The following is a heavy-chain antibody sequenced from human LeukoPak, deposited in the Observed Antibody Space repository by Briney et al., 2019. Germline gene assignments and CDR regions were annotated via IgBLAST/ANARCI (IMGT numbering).Heavy chain of an antibody. V-gene: IGHV3-23*01. J-gene: IGHJ6*03. CDR1: GITFSNHA. Sequence: GGSLRLSCAASGITFSNHAMTWVRQAPGKGLEWVSGITGSGANTYYAESVKGRFTISRDNSRNTLYLQMNSLRDEDSAAYYCAKNRGAGSHYYYHMNVWGKGTTVTVSS. CDR3: AKNRGAGSHYYYHMNV. D-gene: IGHD1-26*01. CDR2: ITGSGANT.